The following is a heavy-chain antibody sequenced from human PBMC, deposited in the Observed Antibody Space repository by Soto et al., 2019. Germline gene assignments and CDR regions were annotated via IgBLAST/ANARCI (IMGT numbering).Heavy chain of an antibody. J-gene: IGHJ2*01. D-gene: IGHD5-12*01. CDR3: ARAARWLQARYFDL. V-gene: IGHV3-13*01. CDR1: GFTFSNYD. Sequence: EVQLVESGGGSVQPGGSLRLSCAASGFTFSNYDMHWVRQVTGKGLEWVSAIDIAGDTYYSDSVKGRFTISREKAKNSMYLPMNSLRAGDTAVYYCARAARWLQARYFDLWGRGTLVTVSS. CDR2: IDIAGDT.